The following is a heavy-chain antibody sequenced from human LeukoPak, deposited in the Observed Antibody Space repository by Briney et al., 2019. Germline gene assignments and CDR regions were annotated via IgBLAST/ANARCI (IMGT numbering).Heavy chain of an antibody. V-gene: IGHV1-24*01. J-gene: IGHJ4*02. CDR3: AAGHCSSTSCSYYFDY. Sequence: GASVKVSCKVSGHTLSKVSMYWVRRAPGKGLEWMGGLDPEEGETIYAQKFQGRVTMTEDTSTDTAYMELSSLRSEDTAVYYCAAGHCSSTSCSYYFDYWGQGTLVTVSP. D-gene: IGHD2-2*01. CDR2: LDPEEGET. CDR1: GHTLSKVS.